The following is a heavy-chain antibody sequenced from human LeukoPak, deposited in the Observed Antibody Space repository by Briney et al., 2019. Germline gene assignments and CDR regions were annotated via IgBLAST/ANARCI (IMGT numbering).Heavy chain of an antibody. V-gene: IGHV3-21*06. J-gene: IGHJ3*01. CDR2: ILGSGSEM. CDR3: AKVQSDIVGAVFFSFDV. Sequence: GGSLRLSCGASGFNFNSYSMNWVRRAPGKGLEWVASILGSGSEMFYADSVKGQFTIYRDNAANSVYLQMNSLRVEDTAVYYCAKVQSDIVGAVFFSFDVWGQGTMVSVSS. D-gene: IGHD1-26*01. CDR1: GFNFNSYS.